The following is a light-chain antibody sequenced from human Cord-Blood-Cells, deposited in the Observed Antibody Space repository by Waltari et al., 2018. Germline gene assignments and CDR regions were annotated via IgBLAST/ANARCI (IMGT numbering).Light chain of an antibody. CDR3: QTWGTGV. CDR1: SGHSSYA. Sequence: QLVLTQSPSASASLRASVKLTCTLISGHSSYAIACHQQQPEKGPRYLMKLNSDGSHSKGDGIPDRFSGSSSGAERYLTISSLQSEDEADYYCQTWGTGVFGGGTKLTVL. J-gene: IGLJ3*02. CDR2: LNSDGSH. V-gene: IGLV4-69*01.